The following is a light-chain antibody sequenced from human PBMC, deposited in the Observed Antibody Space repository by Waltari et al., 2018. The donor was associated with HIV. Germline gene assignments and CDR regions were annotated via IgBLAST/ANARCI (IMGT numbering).Light chain of an antibody. CDR1: ALAKKY. V-gene: IGLV3-10*01. J-gene: IGLJ2*01. Sequence: SYELTQPPSVSVSPGQAARITCSGDALAKKYAYWYQQKSGQAPVLVIYEDDKRPSGIPERLSASTSGTMATLTISGAQVEDEGDYYCYSTDSSGYHKVFGGGTKLTVL. CDR3: YSTDSSGYHKV. CDR2: EDD.